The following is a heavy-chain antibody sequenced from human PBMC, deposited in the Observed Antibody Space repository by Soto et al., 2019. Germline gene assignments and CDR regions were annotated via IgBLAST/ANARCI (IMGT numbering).Heavy chain of an antibody. CDR1: GYSFTDYY. V-gene: IGHV1-2*02. Sequence: QVHLVQSGAEVKKPGASVKVSCKASGYSFTDYYMHWVRQAPGQGLEWMGWINTKTGGTNYAQRGQGRVTMTGDTSINTAYLELSRLRSGDTAVYYCVRVGPTGWFDPWGQGTVVTVSS. J-gene: IGHJ5*02. CDR2: INTKTGGT. CDR3: VRVGPTGWFDP.